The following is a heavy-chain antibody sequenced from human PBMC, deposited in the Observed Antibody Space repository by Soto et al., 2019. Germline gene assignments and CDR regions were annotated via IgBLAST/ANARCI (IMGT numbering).Heavy chain of an antibody. CDR3: ARIDWYSSGWNREYFQH. J-gene: IGHJ1*01. D-gene: IGHD6-19*01. CDR2: IYYSGST. V-gene: IGHV4-31*03. CDR1: GGSISSGGDY. Sequence: QVQLQESGPGLVKPSQTLSLTCTVSGGSISSGGDYWSWIRQHPGKGLEWIGYIYYSGSTYYNPSLKSRVTISVDTSKNQFSLKLSSVTAADTAVYYCARIDWYSSGWNREYFQHWGQGTLVTVSS.